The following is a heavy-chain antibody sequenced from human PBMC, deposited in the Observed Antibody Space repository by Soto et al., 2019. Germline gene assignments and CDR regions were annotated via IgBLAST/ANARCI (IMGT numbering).Heavy chain of an antibody. Sequence: SETLSLTCTVSGGSISSGDYYWSWIRQPPGKGLEWIGYIYYSGSTYYNPSLKSRVAISVETSKNQFSLKLSSVTAADTAVYYCARDTEAAAGYNWFDPWGQGTLVTVSS. CDR3: ARDTEAAAGYNWFDP. V-gene: IGHV4-30-4*01. CDR1: GGSISSGDYY. CDR2: IYYSGST. J-gene: IGHJ5*02. D-gene: IGHD6-13*01.